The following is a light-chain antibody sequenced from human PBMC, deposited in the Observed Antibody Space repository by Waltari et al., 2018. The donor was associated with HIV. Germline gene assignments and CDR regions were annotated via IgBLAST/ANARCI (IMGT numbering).Light chain of an antibody. J-gene: IGLJ1*01. CDR2: YDS. CDR1: NSTIGNHA. Sequence: QSVLTQPPSVSEAPRQRVTISCSGSNSTIGNHAVIWFQQLPGKPPNLLIYYDSLLPPGVSDRFSATKSGTSASLAISGLQSEDAADYYCAAWDDTLNGFVFGTGTRVTVL. CDR3: AAWDDTLNGFV. V-gene: IGLV1-36*01.